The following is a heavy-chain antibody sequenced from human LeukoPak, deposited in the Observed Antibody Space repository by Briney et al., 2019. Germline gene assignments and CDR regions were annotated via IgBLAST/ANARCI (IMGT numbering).Heavy chain of an antibody. CDR1: GVSFSGYY. D-gene: IGHD6-19*01. J-gene: IGHJ4*02. CDR2: INHSGST. Sequence: SETLSLTCAVYGVSFSGYYWSWIRQPPGKGLEWIGEINHSGSTNYNPSLKSRVTISVDTSKNQFSLKLSSVTAADTAVYYCARRLDGEQWLVNLDYWGQGTLVTVSS. V-gene: IGHV4-34*01. CDR3: ARRLDGEQWLVNLDY.